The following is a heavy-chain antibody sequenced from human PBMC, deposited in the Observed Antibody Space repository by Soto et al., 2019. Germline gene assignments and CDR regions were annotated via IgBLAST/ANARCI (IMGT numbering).Heavy chain of an antibody. CDR3: ARYLVVVPAAKGPRVYYYYGMDV. V-gene: IGHV2-70*01. CDR2: IDWDDDK. CDR1: GFSLSTSGMC. D-gene: IGHD2-2*01. J-gene: IGHJ6*02. Sequence: SGPTLVNPTQTLTLTCTFSGFSLSTSGMCVSWIRQPPGKALEWLALIDWDDDKYYSTSLKTRLTISKDTSKNQVVLTMTNMDPVDTATYYCARYLVVVPAAKGPRVYYYYGMDVWGQGTTVTVSS.